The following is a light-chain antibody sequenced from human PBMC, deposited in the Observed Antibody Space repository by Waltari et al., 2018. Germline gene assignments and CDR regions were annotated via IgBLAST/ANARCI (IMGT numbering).Light chain of an antibody. J-gene: IGKJ2*02. CDR1: QSISNK. Sequence: EIVMTQSPAALSVSPGERATLSCRASQSISNKLAWYQHKPGQPPRLLISGASTRATGVPARFSGSGSGTEFTLTISSLQSEDSAIYFCQQYNTWPPSTFGQGTKLEIK. CDR2: GAS. V-gene: IGKV3-15*01. CDR3: QQYNTWPPST.